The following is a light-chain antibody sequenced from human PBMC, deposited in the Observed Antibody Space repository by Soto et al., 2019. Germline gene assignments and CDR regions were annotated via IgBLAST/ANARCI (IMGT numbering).Light chain of an antibody. CDR2: DAS. Sequence: EIVLTQSPGTLSLSPGERATLSCSASRSVGNNYLAWYQQRPGQAPNLLIYDASSRATGIPDRFSGSGSGTDFTLTITRLEPEDSAMYYCQQYAYSPLNFGGGTKVDIK. CDR3: QQYAYSPLN. CDR1: RSVGNNY. V-gene: IGKV3-20*01. J-gene: IGKJ4*01.